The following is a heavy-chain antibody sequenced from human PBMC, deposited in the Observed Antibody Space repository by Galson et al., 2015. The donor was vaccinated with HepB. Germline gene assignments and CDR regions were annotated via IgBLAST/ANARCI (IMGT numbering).Heavy chain of an antibody. CDR3: ATGPVFCGGDCYRPIDY. D-gene: IGHD2-21*01. J-gene: IGHJ4*02. V-gene: IGHV1-24*01. CDR1: GYTLTDLS. Sequence: SVKVSCKVSGYTLTDLSMHWVRQAPGKGLEWMGGFDPEDGETIYAQKFQGRVTMTEDTSTDTAYMELSSLRSEDTAVYYCATGPVFCGGDCYRPIDYWGQGTLVTVSS. CDR2: FDPEDGET.